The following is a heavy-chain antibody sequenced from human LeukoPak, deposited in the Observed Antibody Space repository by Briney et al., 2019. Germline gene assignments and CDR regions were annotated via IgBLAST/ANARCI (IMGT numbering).Heavy chain of an antibody. CDR1: GFTFSSYS. CDR3: ASTLTGTTYYFDY. J-gene: IGHJ4*02. CDR2: ISSSSSYI. Sequence: GGSLRLSCAASGFTFSSYSMNWVRQAPGKGLEWVSSISSSSSYIYYADSEKGRFTISRDNAKNSLYLQMNSLRAEDTAVYYCASTLTGTTYYFDYWGQGTLVTVSS. D-gene: IGHD1-7*01. V-gene: IGHV3-21*01.